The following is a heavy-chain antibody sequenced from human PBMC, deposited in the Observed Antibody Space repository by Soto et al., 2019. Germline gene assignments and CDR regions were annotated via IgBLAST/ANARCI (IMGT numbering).Heavy chain of an antibody. J-gene: IGHJ4*02. V-gene: IGHV1-2*04. Sequence: ASVKVSCKASGYTFTGYYMHCVRQAPGQGLEWMGWINPNSGGTNYAQKFQGWVTMTRDTSISTAYMELSRLRSDDTAVYYCARGSITIFGVVIPSFDYWGQGTLVTSPQ. D-gene: IGHD3-3*01. CDR3: ARGSITIFGVVIPSFDY. CDR1: GYTFTGYY. CDR2: INPNSGGT.